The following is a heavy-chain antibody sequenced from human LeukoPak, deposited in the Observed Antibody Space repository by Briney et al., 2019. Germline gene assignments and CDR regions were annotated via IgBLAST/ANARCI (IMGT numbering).Heavy chain of an antibody. D-gene: IGHD2/OR15-2a*01. CDR2: ISYDGSNA. CDR1: GFSSSSG. V-gene: IGHV3-30*18. CDR3: AKDLNSRWSLDY. J-gene: IGHJ4*02. Sequence: PGGSLRLSCEASGFSSSSGMYWVRQAPGKGLEWVAFISYDGSNAYYGDSVKGRFSISRDDSKNTLYLQMNSLRAEDTAVYYCAKDLNSRWSLDYWGQGTLVTVSS.